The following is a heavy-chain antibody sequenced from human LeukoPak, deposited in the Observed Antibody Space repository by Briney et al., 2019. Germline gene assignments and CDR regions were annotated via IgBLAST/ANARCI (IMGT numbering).Heavy chain of an antibody. CDR2: IYTSGST. CDR1: GDSISSGSYY. D-gene: IGHD4-17*01. J-gene: IGHJ6*03. V-gene: IGHV4-61*02. Sequence: PSETLSLTCTVSGDSISSGSYYWSWIRQPAAKGLEWIGRIYTSGSTNYNPSLKSRVTISVDTSKNQFSLKLSSVTAADTAIYYCARGDYDDLGVHYYYYMDVWGKGTTVTISS. CDR3: ARGDYDDLGVHYYYYMDV.